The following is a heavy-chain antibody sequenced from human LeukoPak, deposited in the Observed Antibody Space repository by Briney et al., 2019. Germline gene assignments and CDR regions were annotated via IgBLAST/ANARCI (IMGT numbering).Heavy chain of an antibody. V-gene: IGHV1-46*01. CDR1: GYTFTSYY. CDR2: INPSGGST. CDR3: ARDGCGDCYGTSFDY. D-gene: IGHD2-21*02. Sequence: EASVKVSCKASGYTFTSYYMHWVRQAPGQGLEWMGIINPSGGSTSYAQKFQGRVTMTRDTSTSTVYMELSSLRSEDTAVYYCARDGCGDCYGTSFDYWGQGTLVTVSS. J-gene: IGHJ4*02.